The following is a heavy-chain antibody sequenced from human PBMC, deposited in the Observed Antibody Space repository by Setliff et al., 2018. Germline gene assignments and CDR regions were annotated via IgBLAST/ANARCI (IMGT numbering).Heavy chain of an antibody. D-gene: IGHD3-10*01. CDR1: GGSISSGNYY. V-gene: IGHV4-39*01. J-gene: IGHJ6*03. CDR3: ARHKSNGSGSYPSLYMDV. CDR2: IYYSGST. Sequence: SETLSLTCRVSGGSISSGNYYWGLIRQPPGKGLEWVATIYYSGSTYSNPSLKSRLIISVDASDNQFSVKLSSVAAADTAVYYCARHKSNGSGSYPSLYMDVWGKGIMVTVSS.